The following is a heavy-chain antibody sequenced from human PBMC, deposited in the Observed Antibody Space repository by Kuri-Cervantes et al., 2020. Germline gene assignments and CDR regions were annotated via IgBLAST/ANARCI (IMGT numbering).Heavy chain of an antibody. CDR2: INPNSGGT. CDR1: GYTFTSYY. D-gene: IGHD2-15*01. J-gene: IGHJ5*02. CDR3: ARDLSSVVAATQERNWFDP. V-gene: IGHV1-2*02. Sequence: ASVKVSCKASGYTFTSYYMHWVRQAPGQGLEWMGWINPNSGGTNYAQKFQGRVTMIRDTSISTAYMELSRLRSDDTAVYYCARDLSSVVAATQERNWFDPWGQGTLVTVSS.